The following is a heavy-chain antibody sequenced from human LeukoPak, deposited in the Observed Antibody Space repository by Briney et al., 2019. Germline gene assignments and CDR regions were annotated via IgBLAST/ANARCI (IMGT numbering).Heavy chain of an antibody. CDR2: ICGNCGTA. J-gene: IGHJ4*02. CDR1: GFTSNNYA. V-gene: IGHV3-23*01. CDR3: AKHYCSDASCSVFSFDS. D-gene: IGHD2-2*01. Sequence: GGSLRLSCAASGFTSNNYAMNWVRQAPGKGLEWVSSICGNCGTAYYVDSVKGRFTISRDNSKNTLYLQMNSLRAEDTAVYYCAKHYCSDASCSVFSFDSWGQGTLVTVSS.